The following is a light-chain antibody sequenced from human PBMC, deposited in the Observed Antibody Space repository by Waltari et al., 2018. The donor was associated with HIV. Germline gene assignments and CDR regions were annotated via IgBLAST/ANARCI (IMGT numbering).Light chain of an antibody. CDR2: WAS. CDR3: QQYYSSPRT. J-gene: IGKJ2*02. Sequence: DIVMTQSPDSLAVSLGEWATINCKSSQSVLYTSNNKNYLAWYQQKPGQPPKVLIYWASTRESGVPDRFSGSGSGTDFTLTISSLQAEDVAVYYCQQYYSSPRTFGQGTKLEIK. CDR1: QSVLYTSNNKNY. V-gene: IGKV4-1*01.